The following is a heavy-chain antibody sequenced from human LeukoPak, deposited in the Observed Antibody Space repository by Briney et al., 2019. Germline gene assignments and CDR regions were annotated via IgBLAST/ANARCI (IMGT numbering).Heavy chain of an antibody. CDR1: GGSISSSSYY. J-gene: IGHJ5*02. CDR3: ARSRPFDP. V-gene: IGHV4-39*07. Sequence: SETLSLTCTVSGGSISSSSYYWGWIRQPPGKGLEWIGSIYYSRSTYYNPSLKSRVTISVDTSKNQFSLKLSSVTAADTAVYYCARSRPFDPWGQGTLVTVSS. CDR2: IYYSRST.